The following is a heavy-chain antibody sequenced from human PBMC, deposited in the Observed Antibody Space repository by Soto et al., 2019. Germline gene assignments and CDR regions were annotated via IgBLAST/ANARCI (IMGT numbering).Heavy chain of an antibody. D-gene: IGHD3-22*01. J-gene: IGHJ4*02. CDR3: ARSGYYYPLDFDH. CDR2: ISGSGGST. CDR1: GFTFSSSA. V-gene: IGHV3-23*01. Sequence: SLRLSCAASGFTFSSSAMSWVRLAPGKGLEWVSAISGSGGSTYYADTVKGRFTVSRDNSKNTLYLQMNSLRAEDTAVYYCARSGYYYPLDFDHWGQGNLVTVSS.